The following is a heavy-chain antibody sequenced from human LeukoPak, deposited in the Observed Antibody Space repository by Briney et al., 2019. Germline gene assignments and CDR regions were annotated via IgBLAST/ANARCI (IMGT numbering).Heavy chain of an antibody. CDR3: ARDPTSSIRHYMDV. D-gene: IGHD2-21*01. CDR2: ISSSGSTI. Sequence: GGSLRLSCAASGFTFSDYYMSWIRQAPGKGLEWVSYISSSGSTIYYADSVKGRFTISRDNAKNSLYLQMNSLRAEDTAVYYCARDPTSSIRHYMDVWGKGTTVTVSS. V-gene: IGHV3-11*04. J-gene: IGHJ6*03. CDR1: GFTFSDYY.